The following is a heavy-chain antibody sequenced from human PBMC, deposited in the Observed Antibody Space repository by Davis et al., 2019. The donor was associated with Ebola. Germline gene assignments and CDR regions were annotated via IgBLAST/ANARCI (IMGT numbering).Heavy chain of an antibody. CDR1: GFTFSSYG. Sequence: GGSLRLSCAASGFTFSSYGMHWVRQAPGKGLEWVAVIWYDGSNKYYADSVKGRFTISRDNSKNTLYLQMNSLRAEDTAVYYCAKDRPLPLAYCGGDCSPGGMDVWGQGTTVTVSS. J-gene: IGHJ6*02. CDR3: AKDRPLPLAYCGGDCSPGGMDV. V-gene: IGHV3-30*02. CDR2: IWYDGSNK. D-gene: IGHD2-21*02.